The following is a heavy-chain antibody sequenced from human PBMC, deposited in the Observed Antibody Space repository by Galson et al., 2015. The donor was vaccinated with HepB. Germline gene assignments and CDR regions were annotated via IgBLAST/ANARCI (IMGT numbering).Heavy chain of an antibody. J-gene: IGHJ3*02. Sequence: SLRLSCAASGFTFSSYAMHWVRQAPGKGLEWVAVISYDGSNKYYADSVKGRFTISRDNSKNTLYLQMNSLRAEDTAVYYCARERVIVVVKVEGNDAFDIWGQVTMVTVSS. CDR1: GFTFSSYA. CDR2: ISYDGSNK. D-gene: IGHD3-22*01. V-gene: IGHV3-30*04. CDR3: ARERVIVVVKVEGNDAFDI.